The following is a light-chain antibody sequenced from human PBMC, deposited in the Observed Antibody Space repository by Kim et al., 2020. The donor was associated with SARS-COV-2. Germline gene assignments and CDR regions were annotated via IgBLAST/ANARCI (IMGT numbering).Light chain of an antibody. V-gene: IGKV3-15*01. Sequence: EIVMTQSPATLSVSPGERATLSCRASQSVSSNLAWYQRKPGQAPRLLIYGASTRATDIPARFSGGGSGTEFTLTISSLQSEDFAVYYCQQFNNWPRTFCQGTKVDIK. CDR2: GAS. CDR1: QSVSSN. J-gene: IGKJ1*01. CDR3: QQFNNWPRT.